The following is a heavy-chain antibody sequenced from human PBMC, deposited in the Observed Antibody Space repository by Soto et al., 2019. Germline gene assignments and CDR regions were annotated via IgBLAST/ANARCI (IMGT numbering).Heavy chain of an antibody. CDR3: ARPDISGIVDY. D-gene: IGHD3-22*01. J-gene: IGHJ4*02. CDR1: GGSISSSSYY. V-gene: IGHV4-39*01. Sequence: QLQLQESGPGLVKPSETLSLTCTVSGGSISSSSYYCCWIRQPPGKGLEWIESIYYSGSTYYNPALKSRVTISVDTSKNQFSLKLSSVTAADTAVYYCARPDISGIVDYWVQGTLVTVSS. CDR2: IYYSGST.